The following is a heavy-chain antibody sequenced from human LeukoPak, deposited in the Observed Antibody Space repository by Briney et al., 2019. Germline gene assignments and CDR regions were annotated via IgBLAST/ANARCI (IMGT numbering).Heavy chain of an antibody. CDR3: ARREPNSEFDY. V-gene: IGHV1-46*01. J-gene: IGHJ4*02. D-gene: IGHD1-7*01. CDR1: GYTFTSYY. CDR2: INPSGGST. Sequence: ASVKVSCKASGYTFTSYYMHWVRQAPGQGLEWMGIINPSGGSTSYAQKFQGRVTVTRDTSTSAVYMELSSLRSEDTAVYYCARREPNSEFDYWGQGTLVTVSS.